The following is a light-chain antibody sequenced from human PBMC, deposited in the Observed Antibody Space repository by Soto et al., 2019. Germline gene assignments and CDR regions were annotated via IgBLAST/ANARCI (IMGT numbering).Light chain of an antibody. CDR2: DVS. V-gene: IGLV2-14*01. CDR1: SSDVGGYNF. CDR3: SSYTSSSTYV. Sequence: QSVLTQPASVSGSPGQSITISCTGNSSDVGGYNFVSWYQQHPGKAPELLIYDVSDRPSGVSNRFSGSKSGNTASLTISGLQAEDEADYYCSSYTSSSTYVFGTGTKVTVL. J-gene: IGLJ1*01.